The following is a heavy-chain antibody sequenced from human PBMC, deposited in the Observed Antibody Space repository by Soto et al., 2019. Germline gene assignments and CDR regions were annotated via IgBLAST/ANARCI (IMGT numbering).Heavy chain of an antibody. V-gene: IGHV3-23*01. CDR3: AKTPLRVRDPYYFDC. CDR1: GFTFSDYD. Sequence: PGGSLRLSCAASGFTFSDYDMSWVRRAPGKGLEWVSSMTGSGTSTNYADSVRGRFTISRDISKNTLYLHMNSLRAEDTAIYYCAKTPLRVRDPYYFDCWGQGTLVTVSS. D-gene: IGHD3-10*01. CDR2: MTGSGTST. J-gene: IGHJ4*02.